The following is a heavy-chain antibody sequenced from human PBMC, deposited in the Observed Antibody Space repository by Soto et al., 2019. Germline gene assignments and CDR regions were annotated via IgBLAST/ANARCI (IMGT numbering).Heavy chain of an antibody. Sequence: VGSLRLSCAASGFTFSSYAMHWVRQAPGKGLEWVAVISYDGSNKYYADSVKGRFTISRDNSKNTLYLQMNSLRAEDTAVYYCARDRAPRLDWFDPWGQGTLVTVSS. D-gene: IGHD3-9*01. V-gene: IGHV3-30-3*01. CDR2: ISYDGSNK. CDR1: GFTFSSYA. CDR3: ARDRAPRLDWFDP. J-gene: IGHJ5*02.